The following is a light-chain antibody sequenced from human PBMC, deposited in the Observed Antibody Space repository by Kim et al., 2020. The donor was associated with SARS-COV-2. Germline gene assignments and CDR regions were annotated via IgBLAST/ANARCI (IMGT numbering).Light chain of an antibody. CDR1: QSVSNS. J-gene: IGKJ1*01. Sequence: SACQGDSPSLTCRASQSVSNSLAWYKHKPGQAPRLLIYGGSTRATGIPARFSGSGSATEFTLTISSLQSEDSAVYYCQEYDKWPTFGQGTKVDIK. CDR2: GGS. CDR3: QEYDKWPT. V-gene: IGKV3-15*01.